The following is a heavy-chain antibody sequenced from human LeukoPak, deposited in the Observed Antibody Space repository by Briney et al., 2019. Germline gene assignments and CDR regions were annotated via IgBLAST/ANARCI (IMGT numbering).Heavy chain of an antibody. CDR3: ARRGSPVDY. Sequence: PGGSLRLSCAASGFTFSSYAMHWVRQAPGKGLEYVSAISSNGGSTYYANSVKGRFTVSRGNFKNTLYLQMGSLRAEDMAVYYCARRGSPVDYWGQGTLVTVSS. V-gene: IGHV3-64*01. CDR2: ISSNGGST. CDR1: GFTFSSYA. J-gene: IGHJ4*02.